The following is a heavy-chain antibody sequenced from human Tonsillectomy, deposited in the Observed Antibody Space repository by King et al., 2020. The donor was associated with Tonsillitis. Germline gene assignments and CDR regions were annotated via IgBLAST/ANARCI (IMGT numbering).Heavy chain of an antibody. D-gene: IGHD2-2*01. CDR3: ARDCPCSSASCYGGSWFDP. CDR1: GYTFTRYY. V-gene: IGHV1-46*01. J-gene: IGHJ5*02. CDR2: INPSGGTT. Sequence: VQLVQSGAEVKKPGASVKVSCKASGYTFTRYYMHWMRQAPEQGREWMGMINPSGGTTSYAQKFQGRVTMTRDTSTNTLYMGLSSLRSEDTAVYYCARDCPCSSASCYGGSWFDPWGQGTLVTVCS.